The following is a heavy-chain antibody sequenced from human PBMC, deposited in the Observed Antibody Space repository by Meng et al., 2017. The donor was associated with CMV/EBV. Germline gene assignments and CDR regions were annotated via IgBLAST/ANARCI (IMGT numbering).Heavy chain of an antibody. V-gene: IGHV1-2*07. CDR2: INPNSGDT. CDR3: TRDDYLRTVTPNWFDP. Sequence: VQMVESGGELRKPGASVKVSCKVSGDTFADYYMHWVRQYPGEGLEWMGCINPNSGDTNYANKFQGRVTMTRDTSISTAYMELSRLRSDDTAVYYCTRDDYLRTVTPNWFDPWGQGTLVTVSS. CDR1: GDTFADYY. D-gene: IGHD4-17*01. J-gene: IGHJ5*02.